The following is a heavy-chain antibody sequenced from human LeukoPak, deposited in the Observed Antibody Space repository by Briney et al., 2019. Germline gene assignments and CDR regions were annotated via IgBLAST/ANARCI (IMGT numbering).Heavy chain of an antibody. Sequence: PGGSLRLSCAASGFTFSSYGMHWVRQAPGKGLEWVAFIRYDRSNKYYADSVKGRFTISRDNSKNTLYLQMNSLRAEDTAVYYCAKDPSSVWYYFDYWGQGTLVTVSS. D-gene: IGHD6-19*01. CDR3: AKDPSSVWYYFDY. J-gene: IGHJ4*02. CDR2: IRYDRSNK. V-gene: IGHV3-30*02. CDR1: GFTFSSYG.